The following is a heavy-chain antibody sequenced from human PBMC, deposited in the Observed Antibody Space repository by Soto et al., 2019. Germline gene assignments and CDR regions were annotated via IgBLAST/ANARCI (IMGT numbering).Heavy chain of an antibody. V-gene: IGHV3-9*01. J-gene: IGHJ5*02. Sequence: VQLVESGGGLVQPGRSLRLSCAASGFTFDDYAMHWVRQAPGKGLEWVSGISWSSGSIGYADSVKGRFTISRDNAKNSLDLQMNSLRPEDTALYYCAKDPYGSGLSARWFDPWGQGTLVIVSS. D-gene: IGHD3-10*01. CDR1: GFTFDDYA. CDR2: ISWSSGSI. CDR3: AKDPYGSGLSARWFDP.